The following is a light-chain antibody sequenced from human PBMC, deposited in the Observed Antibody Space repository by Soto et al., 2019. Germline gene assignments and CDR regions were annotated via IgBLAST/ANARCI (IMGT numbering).Light chain of an antibody. CDR3: CSYAGSYADV. CDR1: SSDVGGYNY. V-gene: IGLV2-11*01. Sequence: QSALTQPRSVSGSPGQTVTISCTGTSSDVGGYNYVSWYQQHPGKAHKLMIYDVSKRPSGVPDRFSGSKSGNTASLAISGLDDEDEDDSYWCSYAGSYADVFGTGTKLTVL. J-gene: IGLJ1*01. CDR2: DVS.